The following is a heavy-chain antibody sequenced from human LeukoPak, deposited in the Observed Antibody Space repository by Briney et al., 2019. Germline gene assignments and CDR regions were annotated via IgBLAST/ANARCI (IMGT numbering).Heavy chain of an antibody. CDR3: AREGKITMVRGVIRYYYMDV. J-gene: IGHJ6*03. CDR2: IYYSGST. CDR1: GGSISSYY. D-gene: IGHD3-10*01. V-gene: IGHV4-59*12. Sequence: SETLSLTCTVSGGSISSYYWSWIRQPPGKGLEWIGYIYYSGSTNYNPSLKSRVTISVDTSKNQFSLKLSSVTAADTTVYYCAREGKITMVRGVIRYYYMDVWGKGTTVTISS.